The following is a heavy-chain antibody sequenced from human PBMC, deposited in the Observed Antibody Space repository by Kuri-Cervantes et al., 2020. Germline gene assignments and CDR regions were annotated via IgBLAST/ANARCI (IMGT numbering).Heavy chain of an antibody. Sequence: ASVKVSCKASGYTFTGYYMHWVRQAPGQGLEWMGWINPNSGGTNYAQKFQGRVTMTRDTSISTAYMELSRLRSDDTAVYYCATASHCSSTSCYSYYYYYYGMDVWGQGTTVTVSS. V-gene: IGHV1-2*02. CDR2: INPNSGGT. J-gene: IGHJ6*02. CDR1: GYTFTGYY. CDR3: ATASHCSSTSCYSYYYYYYGMDV. D-gene: IGHD2-2*01.